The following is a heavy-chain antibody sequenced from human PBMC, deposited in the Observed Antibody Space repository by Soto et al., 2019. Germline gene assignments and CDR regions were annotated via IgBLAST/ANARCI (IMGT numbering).Heavy chain of an antibody. V-gene: IGHV3-30-3*01. Sequence: QVQLVESGGGVVQPGGSLRLSCAASGFPFSSYAMHWVRQAPGKGLEWVTTISHDGNKKFYADSVKGRFIVSRDNSRTTLFLQMNSLRPEDTGIYYCARDYKTSSAGYYDYGMDVWGQGTKVTVSS. J-gene: IGHJ6*02. CDR2: ISHDGNKK. D-gene: IGHD2-2*01. CDR1: GFPFSSYA. CDR3: ARDYKTSSAGYYDYGMDV.